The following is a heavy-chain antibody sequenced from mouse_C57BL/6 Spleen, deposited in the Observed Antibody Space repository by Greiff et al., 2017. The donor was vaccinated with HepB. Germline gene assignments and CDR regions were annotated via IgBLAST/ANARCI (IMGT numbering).Heavy chain of an antibody. D-gene: IGHD1-1*01. V-gene: IGHV5-4*03. CDR3: ATFTTVVATRAY. Sequence: DVMLVESGGGLVKPGGSLKLSCAASGFTFSSYAMSWVRQTPEKRLEWVATISDGGSYTYYPDNVKGRFTISRDNAKNNLYLQMSHLKSEDTAMYYCATFTTVVATRAYWGQGTLVTVSA. CDR2: ISDGGSYT. CDR1: GFTFSSYA. J-gene: IGHJ3*01.